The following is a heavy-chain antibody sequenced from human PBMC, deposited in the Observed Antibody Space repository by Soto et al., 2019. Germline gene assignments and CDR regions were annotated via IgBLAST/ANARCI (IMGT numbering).Heavy chain of an antibody. D-gene: IGHD4-17*01. CDR1: GFTFDDYA. CDR2: ISWNSGSI. V-gene: IGHV3-9*01. J-gene: IGHJ4*02. Sequence: PGGSLRLSCAASGFTFDDYAMHWVRQAPGKGLEWVSGISWNSGSIGYADSVKGRFTISRDNAKNSLYLQMNSLRAEDTALYYCAKGNDYGDYYFDYWGQGTLVTVSS. CDR3: AKGNDYGDYYFDY.